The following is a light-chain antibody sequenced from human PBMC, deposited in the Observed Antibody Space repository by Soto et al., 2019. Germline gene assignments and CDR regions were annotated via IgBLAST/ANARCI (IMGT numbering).Light chain of an antibody. J-gene: IGKJ2*01. Sequence: DIVMTQSPDSLAVSLGERATINCKSSQSVLYSSNNKNYLTWYQQKPGQPPKLLIYWASTRESGVPDRFSGSGSGTDFTLTISSLQAEDVAVYYCQKYYSFPYTFGQGTKLEIK. CDR2: WAS. CDR3: QKYYSFPYT. CDR1: QSVLYSSNNKNY. V-gene: IGKV4-1*01.